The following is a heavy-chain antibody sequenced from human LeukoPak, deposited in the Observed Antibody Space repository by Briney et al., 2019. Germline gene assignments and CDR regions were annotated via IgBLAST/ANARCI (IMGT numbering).Heavy chain of an antibody. J-gene: IGHJ4*02. D-gene: IGHD3-9*01. V-gene: IGHV3-21*01. CDR1: RFTFSSYS. CDR3: ARDRYDILTGYDY. CDR2: ISSSSSYI. Sequence: GGSLRLSCAASRFTFSSYSMNWVRQAPGKGLEWVSSISSSSSYIYYADSVKGRFTISRDNAKNSLYLQMNSLRAEDTAVYYCARDRYDILTGYDYWGQGTLVTVYS.